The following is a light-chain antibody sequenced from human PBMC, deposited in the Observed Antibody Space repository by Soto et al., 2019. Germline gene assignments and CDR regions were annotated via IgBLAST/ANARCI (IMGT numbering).Light chain of an antibody. CDR1: QSISNW. CDR3: QQYNRYWT. Sequence: DIQMTQSPSTLSASIGDRVTITCRASQSISNWLAWYQQKPGKAPKLLIFDASSLESGVPSRFSGSGSGTEFTLTISSLQPDDCATYFCQQYNRYWTFGQGTKVDIK. J-gene: IGKJ1*01. V-gene: IGKV1-5*01. CDR2: DAS.